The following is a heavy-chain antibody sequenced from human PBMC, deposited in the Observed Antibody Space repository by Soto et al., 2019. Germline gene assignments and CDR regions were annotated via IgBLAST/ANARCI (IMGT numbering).Heavy chain of an antibody. Sequence: SETLSLTCTVSGGSISSGGYYWSWIRQHPGKGLEWIGYIYYSGSTYYNPSLKSRVTISVDTSKNQFSLKLSSVTAADTAVYYCARVVYSGYPNLDYWGQGTLVTVS. CDR3: ARVVYSGYPNLDY. V-gene: IGHV4-31*03. CDR2: IYYSGST. D-gene: IGHD5-12*01. J-gene: IGHJ4*02. CDR1: GGSISSGGYY.